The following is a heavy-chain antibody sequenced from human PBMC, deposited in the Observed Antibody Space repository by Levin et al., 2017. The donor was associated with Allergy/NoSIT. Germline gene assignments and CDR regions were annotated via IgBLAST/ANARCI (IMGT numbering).Heavy chain of an antibody. D-gene: IGHD5-24*01. CDR2: ISDNADKT. Sequence: GGSLRLSCAASGFTFSNYAMSWVRQVPGKGLEWVSGISDNADKTDFADSVRGRFTVSRDNSKNTLYLQMDSLRAEDTAIYYCAKDRITKGFYFFDDWGQGTLVTVSS. V-gene: IGHV3-23*01. CDR1: GFTFSNYA. J-gene: IGHJ4*02. CDR3: AKDRITKGFYFFDD.